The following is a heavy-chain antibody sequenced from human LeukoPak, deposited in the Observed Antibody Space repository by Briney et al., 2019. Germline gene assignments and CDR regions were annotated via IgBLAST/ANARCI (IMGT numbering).Heavy chain of an antibody. V-gene: IGHV4-59*01. Sequence: SETLSLTCTVSDDSITIYYWTWIRQPPGKGLEWIGYIDHTGSTNYNPSPNSRVTISRDTSKNHFSLELSSVTAADTAVYYCARGSGGWFNYYYYYYMDVWGKGTTVTISS. CDR1: DDSITIYY. CDR3: ARGSGGWFNYYYYYYMDV. D-gene: IGHD6-19*01. CDR2: IDHTGST. J-gene: IGHJ6*03.